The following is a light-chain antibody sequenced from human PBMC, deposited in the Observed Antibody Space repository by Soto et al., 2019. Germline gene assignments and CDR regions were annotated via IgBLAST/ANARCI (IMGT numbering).Light chain of an antibody. Sequence: EIVLTQSPGTLSLSPGERATLSCRASQSVSSSYLAWYQQKPGQAPRVLIYRASIRATGIPDRFSGRGSGTEFTLAISRLQPEDFAVYYCQQYNTWPITFGGGTKVDIK. CDR2: RAS. J-gene: IGKJ4*01. CDR3: QQYNTWPIT. CDR1: QSVSSSY. V-gene: IGKV3-20*01.